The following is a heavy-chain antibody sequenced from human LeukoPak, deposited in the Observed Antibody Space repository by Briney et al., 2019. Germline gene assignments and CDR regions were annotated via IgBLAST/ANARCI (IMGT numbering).Heavy chain of an antibody. V-gene: IGHV3-33*01. CDR3: AREASDYMYCDK. D-gene: IGHD3-10*01. CDR2: IWYDGSNK. Sequence: TGGSLRLSCAASGFTLSSYGMHWVRQAPGKGLEWVSIIWYDGSNKYYADSVEGRFTISRDNSKNTLYLQMNSLRAEDTAVYYCAREASDYMYCDKWGQGTLVTVSS. J-gene: IGHJ4*02. CDR1: GFTLSSYG.